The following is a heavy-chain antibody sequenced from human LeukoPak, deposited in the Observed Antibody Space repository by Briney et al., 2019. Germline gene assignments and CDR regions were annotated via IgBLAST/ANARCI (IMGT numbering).Heavy chain of an antibody. V-gene: IGHV4-31*03. CDR3: ARVRGDDSSGLPQYYFDY. J-gene: IGHJ4*02. Sequence: SETLSLTCTVSGGSISSGGYYWSWIRQHPGKGLEWIGYIYYSGSTYYNPSLKSRVPISVDTSKNHFSLKLSSVTAADTAVYYCARVRGDDSSGLPQYYFDYWGQGTLVTVSS. CDR1: GGSISSGGYY. D-gene: IGHD3-22*01. CDR2: IYYSGST.